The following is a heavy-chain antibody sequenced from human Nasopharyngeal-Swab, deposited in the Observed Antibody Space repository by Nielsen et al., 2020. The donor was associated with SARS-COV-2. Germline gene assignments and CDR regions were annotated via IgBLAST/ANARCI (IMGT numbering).Heavy chain of an antibody. CDR2: ISSSSNYI. J-gene: IGHJ6*02. V-gene: IGHV3-21*01. CDR3: ARLGTESYYYYSLDV. CDR1: GFTFNMYS. D-gene: IGHD1-1*01. Sequence: GESLKISCVTSGFTFNMYSMHWVRQAPGKGLEWVSSISSSSNYIYYGDSVKGRFTISRDNTQKSLYLEMNSLRVEDTAVYYCARLGTESYYYYSLDVWGQGTTVTVSS.